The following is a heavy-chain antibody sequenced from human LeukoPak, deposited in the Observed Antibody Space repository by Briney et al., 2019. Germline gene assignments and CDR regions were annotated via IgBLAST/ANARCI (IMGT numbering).Heavy chain of an antibody. CDR2: VWHDGRNK. J-gene: IGHJ4*02. V-gene: IGHV3-33*08. Sequence: GGSLRLSCAASGFTFSSYAMSWVRQAPGKGLEWVAVVWHDGRNKYYADSVKGRFTISRHNSKNTLFLQMNSLRVDDTAVYYCATEYDYWGQGTLVTVSS. CDR1: GFTFSSYA. CDR3: ATEYDY.